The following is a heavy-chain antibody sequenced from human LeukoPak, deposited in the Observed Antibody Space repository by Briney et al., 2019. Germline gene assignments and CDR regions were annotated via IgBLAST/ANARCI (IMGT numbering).Heavy chain of an antibody. CDR1: GGSISNYY. V-gene: IGHV4-59*01. J-gene: IGHJ5*02. Sequence: SETLSLTCTVSGGSISNYYWSWIRQPPAKGLGWIGYIYYTGNSNYNPSLKSRATISVDTSKNQFSLKLSSVTAADTAVYYCARDGDTVTGNWFDPWGQGTLVTVSS. CDR3: ARDGDTVTGNWFDP. CDR2: IYYTGNS. D-gene: IGHD4-17*01.